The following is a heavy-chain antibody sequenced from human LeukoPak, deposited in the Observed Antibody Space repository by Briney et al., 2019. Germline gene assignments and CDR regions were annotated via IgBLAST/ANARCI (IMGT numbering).Heavy chain of an antibody. V-gene: IGHV1-18*01. CDR2: ISAYNGNT. CDR3: ARVTYYYDSSGYPDY. Sequence: ASVKVSCKASGYTFTSYGISWVRQAPGQGLEWMGWISAYNGNTNYAQKLQGRVTMTTDTSTSTAYVELRSLRSDDTAVYYCARVTYYYDSSGYPDYWGQGTLVTVSS. J-gene: IGHJ4*02. CDR1: GYTFTSYG. D-gene: IGHD3-22*01.